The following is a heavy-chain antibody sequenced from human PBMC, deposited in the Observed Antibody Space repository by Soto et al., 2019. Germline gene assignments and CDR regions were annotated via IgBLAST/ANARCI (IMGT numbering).Heavy chain of an antibody. J-gene: IGHJ4*02. D-gene: IGHD4-17*01. CDR1: GGSFSGYY. CDR3: ARGLPPGVTNLGPVAGYYFDY. CDR2: INHSGST. V-gene: IGHV4-34*01. Sequence: PSETLSLTCAVYGGSFSGYYWSWIRQPPGKGLEWIGEINHSGSTNYNPSLKSRVTISVDTSKNQFSLKLSSVTAADTAVYYCARGLPPGVTNLGPVAGYYFDYWGQGTLVTVSS.